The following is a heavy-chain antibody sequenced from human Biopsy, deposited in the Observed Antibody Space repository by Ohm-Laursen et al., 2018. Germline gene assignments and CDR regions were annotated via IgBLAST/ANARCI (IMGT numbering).Heavy chain of an antibody. D-gene: IGHD7-27*01. CDR1: GAVLQTYY. Sequence: SGSLSLTSSVCGAVLQTYYWNWLPQSSGQELDWIGFIYYTGHTNYNPSLKSRATISVDTSKNQFSLKVISVTAADTAVYYCARLTGDPSYWGQGILVTVSS. CDR2: IYYTGHT. CDR3: ARLTGDPSY. V-gene: IGHV4-59*01. J-gene: IGHJ4*02.